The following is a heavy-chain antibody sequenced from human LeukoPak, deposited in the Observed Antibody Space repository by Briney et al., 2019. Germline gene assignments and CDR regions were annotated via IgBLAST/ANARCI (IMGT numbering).Heavy chain of an antibody. J-gene: IGHJ4*02. CDR3: ARPVGYYDFWSGPVGSDY. CDR2: ISYSGST. V-gene: IGHV4-59*12. D-gene: IGHD3-3*01. Sequence: SETLSLTCTVSRGSIFNYYWSWIRQPPGKGLEWIGYISYSGSTNYNPSLKSRVTISVDTSKNQFSLKLSSVTAADTAVYYCARPVGYYDFWSGPVGSDYWGQGTLVTVSS. CDR1: RGSIFNYY.